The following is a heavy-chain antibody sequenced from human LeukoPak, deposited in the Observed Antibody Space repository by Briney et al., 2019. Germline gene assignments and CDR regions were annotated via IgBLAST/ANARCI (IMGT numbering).Heavy chain of an antibody. CDR2: LYSGGSI. CDR1: GLIVSSNY. Sequence: GGSLTLSCAASGLIVSSNYMSWVRQAPGKGLEWVSALYSGGSIYYADSVKGRFTISRDNSKNTLYLQMNSLRAEDTAVYYCARDPSRGLYYFDHWGQGALVTVSS. V-gene: IGHV3-53*01. CDR3: ARDPSRGLYYFDH. J-gene: IGHJ4*02. D-gene: IGHD3/OR15-3a*01.